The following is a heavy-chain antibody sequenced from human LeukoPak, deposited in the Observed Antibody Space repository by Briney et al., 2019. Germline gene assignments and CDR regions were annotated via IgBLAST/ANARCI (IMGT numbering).Heavy chain of an antibody. Sequence: PSETLSLTCAVYGGSFSGYYWSWIRQPPGKGLEWIGYIYYSGSTNYNPSLKSRVTISVDTSKNQFSLKLSSVTAEDTAVYYCTRGYCSGGSCQWGNFDYWGQGTLVTVSS. J-gene: IGHJ4*02. CDR1: GGSFSGYY. CDR2: IYYSGST. V-gene: IGHV4-59*12. D-gene: IGHD2-15*01. CDR3: TRGYCSGGSCQWGNFDY.